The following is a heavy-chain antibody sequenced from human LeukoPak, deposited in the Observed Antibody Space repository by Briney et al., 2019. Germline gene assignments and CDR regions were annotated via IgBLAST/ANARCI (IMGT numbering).Heavy chain of an antibody. CDR3: ARAEQYYYDSSGYLEYFQH. Sequence: GGSLRLSCAASGFTFSSYAMHWIRQAPGKGLEWVSYISSSGSTIYYADSVKGRFTISRDNAKNSLYLQMNSLRAEDTAVYYCARAEQYYYDSSGYLEYFQHWGQGTLVTVSS. CDR1: GFTFSSYA. J-gene: IGHJ1*01. V-gene: IGHV3-48*04. D-gene: IGHD3-22*01. CDR2: ISSSGSTI.